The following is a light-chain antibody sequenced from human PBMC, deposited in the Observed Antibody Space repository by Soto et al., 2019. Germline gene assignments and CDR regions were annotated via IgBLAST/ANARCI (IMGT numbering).Light chain of an antibody. CDR1: QSVSNNY. V-gene: IGKV3-20*01. CDR2: GSS. J-gene: IGKJ2*01. CDR3: QQYGGSPPYT. Sequence: EIVLTQSPGTLSLSPGERATLSCRASQSVSNNYLAWYQQKPGQAPRLLIYGSSSRATGIPDRFSASGSGTHFTLTISRLEPEDSAVYLCQQYGGSPPYTFGQGTKVEIK.